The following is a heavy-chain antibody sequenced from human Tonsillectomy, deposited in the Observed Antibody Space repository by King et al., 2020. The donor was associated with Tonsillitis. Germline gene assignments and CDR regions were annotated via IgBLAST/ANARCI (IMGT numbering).Heavy chain of an antibody. J-gene: IGHJ3*02. CDR2: IWHDGSRN. CDR3: AGDGCDFWRGYPDAFDI. D-gene: IGHD3-3*01. CDR1: GFPFSHYG. Sequence: HVQLVESGGGVVQPGRSLRLSCAASGFPFSHYGMHWVRQAPGKGLDWVAVIWHDGSRNYYGDSVKGRFTISREKSKNTLYLQLNSLRAEDTAVYYCAGDGCDFWRGYPDAFDIWGQGTMVTVSS. V-gene: IGHV3-33*01.